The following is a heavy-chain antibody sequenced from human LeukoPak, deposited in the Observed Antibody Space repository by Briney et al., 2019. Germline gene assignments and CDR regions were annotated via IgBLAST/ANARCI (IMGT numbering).Heavy chain of an antibody. CDR2: ISGNGRDT. D-gene: IGHD1-7*01. Sequence: GGSLRLSCAASGFTFSSYAMSWVRQTPRKGLEWVSVISGNGRDTFYIDSVKGRFTISRDNSMNTLYLQMNSLGAEDTALYYCARDRIPGTSPKMDSWGQGTLVTVSS. CDR3: ARDRIPGTSPKMDS. V-gene: IGHV3-23*01. CDR1: GFTFSSYA. J-gene: IGHJ4*02.